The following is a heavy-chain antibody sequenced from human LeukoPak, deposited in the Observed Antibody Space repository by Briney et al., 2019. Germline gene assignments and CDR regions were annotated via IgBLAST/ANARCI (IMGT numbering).Heavy chain of an antibody. CDR2: VSGSGVTT. J-gene: IGHJ4*02. V-gene: IGHV3-23*01. CDR3: ARGYGSKDY. Sequence: GGSLRLSCAASGFTFSDYAVSWVRQAPGKGLECVSVVSGSGVTTYYADSVRGRFTISRDNSNNTLYLQMNSLRAEDTAVYYCARGYGSKDYWGQGTLVTVSS. D-gene: IGHD5-18*01. CDR1: GFTFSDYA.